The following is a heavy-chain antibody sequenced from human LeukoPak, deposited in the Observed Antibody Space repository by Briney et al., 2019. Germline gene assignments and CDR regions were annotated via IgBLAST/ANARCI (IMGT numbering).Heavy chain of an antibody. CDR2: ISYDGSNK. CDR3: AKDLSMAAAGTIQNYFDY. V-gene: IGHV3-30*18. D-gene: IGHD6-13*01. Sequence: GGSLRLSCAASGFTFSSYGMHWVRQAPGKGLEWAAVISYDGSNKYYADSVKGRFTISRDNSKNTLYLQMNSLRAEDTAVYYCAKDLSMAAAGTIQNYFDYWGQGTLVTVSS. J-gene: IGHJ4*02. CDR1: GFTFSSYG.